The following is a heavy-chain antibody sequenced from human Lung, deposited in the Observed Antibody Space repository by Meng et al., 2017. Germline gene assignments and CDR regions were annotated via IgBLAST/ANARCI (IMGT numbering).Heavy chain of an antibody. CDR1: GFTLINSA. J-gene: IGHJ4*02. CDR3: AKEEVPNDY. Sequence: VELLVSWGGLVQPGGYLRLACSVSGFTLINSAMSWVRQAPGKGLEWVSGISIDGDRTYYVDSVKGRFTISRDNSKNTVYLQMNSLRGEDTAVYFCAKEEVPNDYWGQGTLVTVSS. D-gene: IGHD2-2*01. V-gene: IGHV3-23*01. CDR2: ISIDGDRT.